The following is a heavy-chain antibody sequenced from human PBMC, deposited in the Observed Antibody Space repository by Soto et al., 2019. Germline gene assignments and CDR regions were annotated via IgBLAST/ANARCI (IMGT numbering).Heavy chain of an antibody. J-gene: IGHJ6*02. D-gene: IGHD6-19*01. Sequence: EVQLVESGGGLVQPGGSLRLSCAASGFTFSSYEMNWVRQAPGKGLEWVSYISSSGSTIYYADSVKGRFTISRDNAKNSLYLQMNSLRAEDTAVYYCARDHLPVAGTSYYYYYGMDVWGQGTTVTVSS. V-gene: IGHV3-48*03. CDR2: ISSSGSTI. CDR3: ARDHLPVAGTSYYYYYGMDV. CDR1: GFTFSSYE.